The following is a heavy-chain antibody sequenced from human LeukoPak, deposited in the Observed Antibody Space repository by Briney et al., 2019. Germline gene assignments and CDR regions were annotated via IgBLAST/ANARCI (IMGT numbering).Heavy chain of an antibody. CDR2: IYYSGST. CDR3: ARGGYQLLSEVDYYYYMDV. J-gene: IGHJ6*03. D-gene: IGHD2-2*01. V-gene: IGHV4-39*07. Sequence: PSETLSLTCTASGGSISSSSYYWGWIRQPPGKGLEWIGSIYYSGSTYYNPSLKSRVTISVDTSKNQYSLKLSSVTAADTAVYYCARGGYQLLSEVDYYYYMDVWGKGTTVTISS. CDR1: GGSISSSSYY.